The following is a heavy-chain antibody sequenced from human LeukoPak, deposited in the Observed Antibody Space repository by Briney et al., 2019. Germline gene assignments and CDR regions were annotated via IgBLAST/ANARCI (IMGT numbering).Heavy chain of an antibody. CDR2: IYHTGST. V-gene: IGHV4-38-2*01. J-gene: IGHJ5*02. CDR1: GYSINSSSY. CDR3: ARGDLGTSIFGVVFANWFDP. D-gene: IGHD3-3*01. Sequence: SETLSLTCAVSGYSINSSSYWGWIRQPPGKGLEWIGNIYHTGSTYYNPSLKSRVTISIDTSKNQSSLKLSSVTAADTAVYYCARGDLGTSIFGVVFANWFDPWGQGTLVTVSS.